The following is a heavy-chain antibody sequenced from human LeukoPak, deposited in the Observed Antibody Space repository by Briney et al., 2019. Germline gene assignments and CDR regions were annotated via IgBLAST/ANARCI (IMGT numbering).Heavy chain of an antibody. D-gene: IGHD3-16*01. V-gene: IGHV3-66*01. CDR1: GFIFSNYG. CDR2: IYSGGST. J-gene: IGHJ4*02. Sequence: GGSLRLSCAASGFIFSNYGMHWVRQAPGKGLEWVSVIYSGGSTYYADSVKGRFTISRDNSKKTLYLQMNSLRAEDTAVYYCARDLTAYFDYWGQGTLVTVSS. CDR3: ARDLTAYFDY.